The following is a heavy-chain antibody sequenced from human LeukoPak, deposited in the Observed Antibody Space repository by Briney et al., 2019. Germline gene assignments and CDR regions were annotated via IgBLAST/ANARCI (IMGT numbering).Heavy chain of an antibody. V-gene: IGHV3-30*02. J-gene: IGHJ4*02. D-gene: IGHD7-27*01. Sequence: GGSLRLSCAASGFTFSSYGMHWVRQAPGKGLEWVAFIRYDGSNKYYADSVKGRFTISRDNSKNTQYLQMNSLRAEDTAVYYCAKDQGNWGSFDYWGQGTLVTVSS. CDR1: GFTFSSYG. CDR3: AKDQGNWGSFDY. CDR2: IRYDGSNK.